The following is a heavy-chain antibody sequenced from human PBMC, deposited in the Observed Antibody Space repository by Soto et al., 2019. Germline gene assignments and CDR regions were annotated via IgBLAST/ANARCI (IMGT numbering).Heavy chain of an antibody. CDR2: ISGSGGST. CDR3: AKDVLRFLEWLSGSEMFYYYYGMDV. D-gene: IGHD3-3*01. J-gene: IGHJ6*02. CDR1: GFTFSSNA. Sequence: GGSLRLSCAASGFTFSSNAMSWVRQAPGKGMEWVPAISGSGGSTYYADSVKGRFTISRDNSKNTLYLQMNSLRAEDTAVYYCAKDVLRFLEWLSGSEMFYYYYGMDVWGQGTTVTVSS. V-gene: IGHV3-23*01.